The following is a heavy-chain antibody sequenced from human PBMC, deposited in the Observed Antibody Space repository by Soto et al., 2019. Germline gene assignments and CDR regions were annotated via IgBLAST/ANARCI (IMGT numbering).Heavy chain of an antibody. CDR2: ISGSSSYI. Sequence: PGGSLRLSCAASGFIFSNYNMNWVGQSPGKGLEWVSSISGSSSYIYYADSVKGRFTISRDNAKNSLYLQMNSLRAEDTAVYYCARVDYYDSSGYLEVYAFDIWGQGTMVTVSS. V-gene: IGHV3-21*01. CDR1: GFIFSNYN. D-gene: IGHD3-22*01. CDR3: ARVDYYDSSGYLEVYAFDI. J-gene: IGHJ3*02.